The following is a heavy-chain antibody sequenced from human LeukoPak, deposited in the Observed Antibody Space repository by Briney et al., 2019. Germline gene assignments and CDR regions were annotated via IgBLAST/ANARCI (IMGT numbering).Heavy chain of an antibody. CDR1: GGSVSSGSYY. CDR2: IYYSGST. CDR3: ASHPTNFDAFDI. J-gene: IGHJ3*02. V-gene: IGHV4-61*01. D-gene: IGHD5-24*01. Sequence: SETLSLTCTVSGGSVSSGSYYWSWIRQPPGKGLEWIGYIYYSGSTNYNPSLKSRVTISVDTSKNQFPLKLSSVTAADTAVYFCASHPTNFDAFDIWGQGTMVTVSS.